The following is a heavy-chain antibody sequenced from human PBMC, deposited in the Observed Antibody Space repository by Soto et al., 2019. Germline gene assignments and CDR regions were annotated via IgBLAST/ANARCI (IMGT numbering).Heavy chain of an antibody. CDR2: IYYTGST. CDR1: GGSFSSGNYY. D-gene: IGHD1-26*01. CDR3: ASRGGYGDYVDH. Sequence: SETLSLTCTVSGGSFSSGNYYWSWIRQPPGKGLEWIGYIYYTGSTNYDPSLKSRVTISVDTSKNQFSLRLTSVTAADTAVYYCASRGGYGDYVDHWGQGTLVTVSS. J-gene: IGHJ4*02. V-gene: IGHV4-61*01.